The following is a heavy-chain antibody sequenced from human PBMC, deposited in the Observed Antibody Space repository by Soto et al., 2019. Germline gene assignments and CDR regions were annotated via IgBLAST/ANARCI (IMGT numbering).Heavy chain of an antibody. Sequence: SVKVSCKASGGTFSSYAISWVRQAPGQGLEWMGGIIPIFGTANYAQKFQGRVTITADESTSTAYMELSSLRSEDTAVYYCARDQGYSYGHGPYYYYYGMDVWGQGTTVTVSS. CDR3: ARDQGYSYGHGPYYYYYGMDV. CDR1: GGTFSSYA. J-gene: IGHJ6*02. D-gene: IGHD5-18*01. V-gene: IGHV1-69*13. CDR2: IIPIFGTA.